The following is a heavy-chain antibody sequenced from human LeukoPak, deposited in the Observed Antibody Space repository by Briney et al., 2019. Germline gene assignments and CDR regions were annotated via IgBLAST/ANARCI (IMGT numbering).Heavy chain of an antibody. V-gene: IGHV1-18*01. CDR3: ARDLASQLWGDY. J-gene: IGHJ4*02. Sequence: ASVKVSCKASGYTFTSYGISWVRQAPGQGLEWMGWISAYNGNTNYAQKLRGRVTMTTDTSTSTAYMELRSLRSDDTAVYYCARDLASQLWGDYWGQGTLVTVSS. D-gene: IGHD5-18*01. CDR2: ISAYNGNT. CDR1: GYTFTSYG.